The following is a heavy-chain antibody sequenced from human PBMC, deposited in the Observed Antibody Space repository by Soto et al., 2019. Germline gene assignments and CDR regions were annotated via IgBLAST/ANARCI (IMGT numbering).Heavy chain of an antibody. CDR3: ARDRRGYSYGYRFDY. CDR2: INHSGST. Sequence: NPSETLSLTCAVYGGSFSGYYWSWIRQPPGKGLEWIGEINHSGSTNYNPSLKSRVTISVDTSKNQFSLKLSSVTAADTAVYYCARDRRGYSYGYRFDYWVQGTLVTVSS. CDR1: GGSFSGYY. J-gene: IGHJ4*02. V-gene: IGHV4-34*01. D-gene: IGHD5-18*01.